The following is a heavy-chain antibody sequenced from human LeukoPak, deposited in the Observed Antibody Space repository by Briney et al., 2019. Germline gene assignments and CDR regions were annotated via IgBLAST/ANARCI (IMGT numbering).Heavy chain of an antibody. J-gene: IGHJ1*01. D-gene: IGHD6-6*01. V-gene: IGHV3-30*18. CDR1: GFTFSSYG. Sequence: QSGGSLRLSCAASGFTFSSYGMHWVRQAPGKGLEWVAVISYDGSNKYYADSVKGRFTISRDNSKNTLYLQMNSLRAEDTAVYYCAKDRRSTEPEYFQHWGQGTLVTVSS. CDR2: ISYDGSNK. CDR3: AKDRRSTEPEYFQH.